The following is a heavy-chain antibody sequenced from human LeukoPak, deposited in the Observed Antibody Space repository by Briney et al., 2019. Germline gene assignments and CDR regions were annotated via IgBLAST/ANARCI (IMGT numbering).Heavy chain of an antibody. J-gene: IGHJ4*02. CDR3: ARQPNDFWSGYPFDY. D-gene: IGHD3-3*01. CDR2: IKPDESEK. V-gene: IGHV3-7*01. CDR1: GFTFSSYW. Sequence: GGSLRLSCAASGFTFSSYWMSWVRQAPGKGLEWVANIKPDESEKYYVDSVKGRFTISRDNAKNSLYLQMNSLRAEDTALYYCARQPNDFWSGYPFDYWGQGTLVTVSS.